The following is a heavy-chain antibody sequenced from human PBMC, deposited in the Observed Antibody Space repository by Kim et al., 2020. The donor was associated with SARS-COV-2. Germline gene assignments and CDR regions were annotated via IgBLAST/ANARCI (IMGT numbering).Heavy chain of an antibody. D-gene: IGHD3-10*02. CDR1: GFSFDNYV. CDR3: AKRNGGYVFGQLDH. CDR2: IGGSDGAT. J-gene: IGHJ5*02. V-gene: IGHV3-23*01. Sequence: GGSLRLSCAASGFSFDNYVMHWVCQAQGKGLEWVSAIGGSDGATHYADSVRGRFTISRDNSRDMLYLQMNSLRADDTAIYYCAKRNGGYVFGQLDHWGQGTLVSVSS.